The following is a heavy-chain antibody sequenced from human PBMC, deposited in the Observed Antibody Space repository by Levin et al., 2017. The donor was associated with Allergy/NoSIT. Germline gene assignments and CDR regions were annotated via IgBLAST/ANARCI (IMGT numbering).Heavy chain of an antibody. CDR1: GFTFDDFA. CDR2: ISWNSGSI. J-gene: IGHJ4*02. CDR3: AKGGSSGYSNSWYQN. D-gene: IGHD6-13*01. Sequence: LSLTCAASGFTFDDFAMHWVRQAPGKGLEWVSGISWNSGSIGYADSVKGRFTISRDNAKNSLYLQMNSLSSEDTAFYYCAKGGSSGYSNSWYQNWGQGTLVTVSA. V-gene: IGHV3-9*01.